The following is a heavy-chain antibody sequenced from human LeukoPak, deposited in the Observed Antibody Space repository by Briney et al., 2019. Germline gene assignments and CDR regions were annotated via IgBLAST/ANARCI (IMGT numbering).Heavy chain of an antibody. Sequence: GGSLRLSCAASGFTFSSYGMHWVRQAPGKGLEWVAVVSYDGSKYYADSVKGRFTISRDNSKNTLYLQMSSLRAEDTAVYYCAKDLNRGLPDYWGQGTLVIVSS. J-gene: IGHJ4*02. CDR1: GFTFSSYG. CDR3: AKDLNRGLPDY. V-gene: IGHV3-30*18. CDR2: VSYDGSK. D-gene: IGHD2-21*01.